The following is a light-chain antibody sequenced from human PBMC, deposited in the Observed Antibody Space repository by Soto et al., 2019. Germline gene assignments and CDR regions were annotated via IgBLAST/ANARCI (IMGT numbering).Light chain of an antibody. J-gene: IGKJ1*01. CDR3: HQSYNHPWT. V-gene: IGKV4-1*01. Sequence: DIVMTQSPDSLAVSLGERATINCKSSQSVLYSSNNQNYLTWYQQKPGQPPQLLIYAASVRESGVPDRFSGRGSGTDFTLTISSLQAEAVAVYYGHQSYNHPWTFGQGTKVELK. CDR2: AAS. CDR1: QSVLYSSNNQNY.